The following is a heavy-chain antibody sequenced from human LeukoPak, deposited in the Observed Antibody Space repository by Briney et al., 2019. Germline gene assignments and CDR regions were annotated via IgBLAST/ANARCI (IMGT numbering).Heavy chain of an antibody. V-gene: IGHV1-18*01. CDR2: ISAYNGNT. Sequence: ASVKVSCKASGYTFTSYDINWVRQATGQGLEWMGWISAYNGNTNYAQKLQGRVTMTRDTSISTAYMELSRLRSDDTAVYYCARDTSGPLNYLDYWGQGTLVTVSS. J-gene: IGHJ4*02. D-gene: IGHD3-10*01. CDR3: ARDTSGPLNYLDY. CDR1: GYTFTSYD.